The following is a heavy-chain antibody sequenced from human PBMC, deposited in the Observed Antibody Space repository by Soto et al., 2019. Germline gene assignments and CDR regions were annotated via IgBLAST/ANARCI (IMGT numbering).Heavy chain of an antibody. V-gene: IGHV1-69*12. CDR3: ARTYHYDSGGKPYFYYGMDV. D-gene: IGHD3-22*01. Sequence: QVQLVQSGAEVKKPGSSVKVSCKASGDTFDNFAITWVRQAPGQGLEWMGGIIPMLDSATYAEKFQDRVTITADESTSTAYMEVSSLRSEDTAVYYCARTYHYDSGGKPYFYYGMDVWGQGTTVTVSS. CDR1: GDTFDNFA. J-gene: IGHJ6*02. CDR2: IIPMLDSA.